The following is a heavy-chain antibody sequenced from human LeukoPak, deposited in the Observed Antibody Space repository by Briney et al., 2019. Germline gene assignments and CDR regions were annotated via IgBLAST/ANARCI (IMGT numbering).Heavy chain of an antibody. D-gene: IGHD2-15*01. J-gene: IGHJ3*02. V-gene: IGHV3-21*01. CDR3: VKEVCSGGRCYAAFDI. CDR1: GFTFNTYS. CDR2: ISGDGRAT. Sequence: PGGSLRLSCAASGFTFNTYSMNWVRQAPGKGLEWVASISGDGRATYHADSVKGRFTTSRDNAKRSLYLQMNSLRAEDTAVYYCVKEVCSGGRCYAAFDIWGQGTMVTVSS.